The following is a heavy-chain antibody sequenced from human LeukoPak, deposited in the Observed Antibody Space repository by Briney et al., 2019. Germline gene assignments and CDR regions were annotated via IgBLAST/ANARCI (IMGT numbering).Heavy chain of an antibody. CDR2: ISGSGGST. D-gene: IGHD3-22*01. CDR3: AKDSGLSDPYYYDSSGYYDYDY. V-gene: IGHV3-23*01. Sequence: PGGSLRLSCAASGFTFSSYAMSWVRQAPGKGLEWVSAISGSGGSTYYGDPVQGRFTIPRDNSKNTLYLQMNSLRAEDTAVYYCAKDSGLSDPYYYDSSGYYDYDYWGQGTLVTVSS. CDR1: GFTFSSYA. J-gene: IGHJ4*02.